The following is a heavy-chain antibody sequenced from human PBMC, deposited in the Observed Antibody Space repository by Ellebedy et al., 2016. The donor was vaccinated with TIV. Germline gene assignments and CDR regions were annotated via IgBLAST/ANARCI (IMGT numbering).Heavy chain of an antibody. CDR3: AKGGVAGARDWYFDL. D-gene: IGHD2-15*01. CDR1: GFTFSGAA. V-gene: IGHV3-23*01. J-gene: IGHJ2*01. CDR2: ISGSGVST. Sequence: PGGSLRLSCPVSGFTFSGAAMRWVRQAPGKGLSWVSGISGSGVSTYYAYSVKGRPTISRDNSKNTLYLRMNSLRAEDTAVYYCAKGGVAGARDWYFDLWGRGTLVTVSS.